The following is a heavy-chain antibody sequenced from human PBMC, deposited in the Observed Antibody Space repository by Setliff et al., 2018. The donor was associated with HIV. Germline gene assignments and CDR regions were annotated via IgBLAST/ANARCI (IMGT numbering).Heavy chain of an antibody. D-gene: IGHD1-7*01. CDR3: VKEGRTSTVFDY. V-gene: IGHV4-4*02. Sequence: SETLSLTCTVIGASVSMPGWWGWVRQSPDKRLEWIGEVSDGGTKYNPSLQGRATTSVDRSKNQFSLELRSVTAADTAVYYCVKEGRTSTVFDYWGQGVMVTVSS. CDR1: GASVSMPGW. J-gene: IGHJ4*02. CDR2: VSDGGT.